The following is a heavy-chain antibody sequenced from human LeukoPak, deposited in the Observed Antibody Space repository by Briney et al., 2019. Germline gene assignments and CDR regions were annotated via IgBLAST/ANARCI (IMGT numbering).Heavy chain of an antibody. CDR2: ISAYNGNT. CDR3: ARHRFYGGNLNWFDP. V-gene: IGHV1-18*01. J-gene: IGHJ5*02. D-gene: IGHD4-23*01. Sequence: ASVKVSCKASGYTFTSYGISWVRQAPGQGLEWMGWISAYNGNTNYAQKLQGRVTMTTDTSTSTAYMELRSLRSDDTAVYYCARHRFYGGNLNWFDPWGQGTLVTVSS. CDR1: GYTFTSYG.